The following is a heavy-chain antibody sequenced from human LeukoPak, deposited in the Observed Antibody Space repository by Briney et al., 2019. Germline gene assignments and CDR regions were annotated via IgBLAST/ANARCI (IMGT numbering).Heavy chain of an antibody. CDR3: ARVGGITMIVVLITDAFDI. D-gene: IGHD3-22*01. J-gene: IGHJ3*02. V-gene: IGHV4-30-4*07. CDR1: GGSISSGGYS. CDR2: IYYSGST. Sequence: SETLSLTCAVSGGSISSGGYSWSWIRQPPGKGLEWIGYIYYSGSTYYNPSLKSRVTISVDTSKNQFSLKLRSVTAADTAVYYCARVGGITMIVVLITDAFDIWGQGTMVTVSS.